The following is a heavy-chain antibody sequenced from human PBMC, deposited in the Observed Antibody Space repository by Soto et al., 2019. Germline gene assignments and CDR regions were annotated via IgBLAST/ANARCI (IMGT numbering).Heavy chain of an antibody. V-gene: IGHV4-59*08. D-gene: IGHD6-13*01. Sequence: QVQLQESGPGLVKPSETLSLTCTVSGGSISSYYWSWIRQPPGKGLEWIGYIYYSGSTNYNPSLKSRDTMSVDTSKNQFSLKLSSVTSADTSVYYCARGSTGYSSSWYRYWGQGTRVTVSS. J-gene: IGHJ4*02. CDR1: GGSISSYY. CDR3: ARGSTGYSSSWYRY. CDR2: IYYSGST.